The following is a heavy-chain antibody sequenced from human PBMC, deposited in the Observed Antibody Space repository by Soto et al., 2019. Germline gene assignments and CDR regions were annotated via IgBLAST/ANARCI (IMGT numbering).Heavy chain of an antibody. CDR2: IYYSGST. V-gene: IGHV4-30-4*01. D-gene: IGHD4-17*01. CDR1: GGSISSGDYY. CDR3: ARATVTLYYFDY. J-gene: IGHJ4*02. Sequence: SETLSLTCTVSGGSISSGDYYWSWIRQTPGKGLEWIGYIYYSGSTYYNPSLRSRVTISVDTSKNQFSLKLSSVTAADTAVYYCARATVTLYYFDYWGQGTLVTVSS.